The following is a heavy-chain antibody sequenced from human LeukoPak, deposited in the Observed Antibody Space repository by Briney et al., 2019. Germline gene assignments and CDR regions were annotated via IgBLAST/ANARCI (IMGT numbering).Heavy chain of an antibody. Sequence: SETLSLTCNVSGGSITTDFWSWIRQPPGKGLEWIGYIYYTGGTRYNPSLRSRVTVSRDTSKNQFSLKLTSVTAADTAVYFCARHFPDNGYDFAYYFDYWGQGILVTVSS. CDR2: IYYTGGT. V-gene: IGHV4-59*08. CDR1: GGSITTDF. CDR3: ARHFPDNGYDFAYYFDY. D-gene: IGHD5-12*01. J-gene: IGHJ4*02.